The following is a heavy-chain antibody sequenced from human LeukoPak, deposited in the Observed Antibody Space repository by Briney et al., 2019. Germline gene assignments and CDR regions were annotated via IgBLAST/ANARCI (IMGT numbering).Heavy chain of an antibody. CDR2: IKQDGSEK. V-gene: IGHV3-7*01. J-gene: IGHJ5*02. D-gene: IGHD3-3*01. CDR1: GFTFNSYW. CDR3: ASHGYDFWSGYYKSGNWFDP. Sequence: GGSLRLSCAASGFTFNSYWMNWVRQAPGKGLEWVANIKQDGSEKYYVDSVKGRFTISRDNAKNSLYLQMNSLRAEDTAVYYCASHGYDFWSGYYKSGNWFDPWGQGTLVTVSS.